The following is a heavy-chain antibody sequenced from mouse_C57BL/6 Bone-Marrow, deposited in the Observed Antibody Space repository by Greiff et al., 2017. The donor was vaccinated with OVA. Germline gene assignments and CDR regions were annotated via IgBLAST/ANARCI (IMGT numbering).Heavy chain of an antibody. V-gene: IGHV5-9-1*02. CDR3: TRGVGLRLSMDY. D-gene: IGHD2-4*01. CDR1: GFTFSSYA. Sequence: EVKLMESGEGLVKPGGSLKLSCAASGFTFSSYAMSWVRQTPEKRLEWVAYISSGGDYIYYADTVKGRITISRDNARNTLYLQMSSLKSEDTAMYYCTRGVGLRLSMDYWGQGTSVTVSS. CDR2: ISSGGDYI. J-gene: IGHJ4*01.